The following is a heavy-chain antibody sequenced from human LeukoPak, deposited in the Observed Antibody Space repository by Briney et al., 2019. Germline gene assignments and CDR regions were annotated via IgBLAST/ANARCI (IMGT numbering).Heavy chain of an antibody. V-gene: IGHV3-21*01. CDR1: GFTFSSYS. Sequence: GGTLRLSCAASGFTFSSYSMNWVRQAPGKGLEWVSSISSSSRYIYYADSVKGRFTIPRDNAKNSLYLQMNSLRAEDTAVYYCAGLDYGSGLWPAAVGYWGQGTLVTVSS. D-gene: IGHD3-10*01. J-gene: IGHJ4*02. CDR2: ISSSSRYI. CDR3: AGLDYGSGLWPAAVGY.